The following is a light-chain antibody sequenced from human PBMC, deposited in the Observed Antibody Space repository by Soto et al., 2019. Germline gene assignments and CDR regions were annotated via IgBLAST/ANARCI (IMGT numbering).Light chain of an antibody. CDR1: QSGSSN. J-gene: IGKJ1*01. V-gene: IGKV3-15*01. Sequence: EIVMTQSPATLSVSPGERATLSCRASQSGSSNLAWYQQKPGQAPRLLIYGASTRANGIPARCSGSWSGTASTLNVSSLQAEDFAVYSCQQYTNWPPWTFGQGTKVDIK. CDR2: GAS. CDR3: QQYTNWPPWT.